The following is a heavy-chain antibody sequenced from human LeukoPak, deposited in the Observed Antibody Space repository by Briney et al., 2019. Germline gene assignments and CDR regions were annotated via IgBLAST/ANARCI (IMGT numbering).Heavy chain of an antibody. CDR1: GGTFSSYA. D-gene: IGHD3-3*01. J-gene: IGHJ5*02. Sequence: SVKVSCKASGGTFSSYAISWVRQAPGQGLEWMGGIIPIFGTANYAQKFQGRVTITADESTSTAYMELSSLRSEDTAVYYCARGPVFGVVIEYNWFDPWGQGTLVTVSS. V-gene: IGHV1-69*13. CDR3: ARGPVFGVVIEYNWFDP. CDR2: IIPIFGTA.